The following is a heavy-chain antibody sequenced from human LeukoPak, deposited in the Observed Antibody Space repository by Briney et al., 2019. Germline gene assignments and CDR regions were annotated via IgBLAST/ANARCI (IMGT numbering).Heavy chain of an antibody. CDR3: ARASGIAAAGTHFDF. Sequence: SETLSLTCAVSGGSISSNNYYWAWIRQPPGKGLEWIGSIYYSGRTYYNPSLKSRVTISVDTSKNQFSLKLSSVTAGDTAVYYCARASGIAAAGTHFDFWGQGTLVTVSS. D-gene: IGHD6-13*01. J-gene: IGHJ4*02. V-gene: IGHV4-39*07. CDR1: GGSISSNNYY. CDR2: IYYSGRT.